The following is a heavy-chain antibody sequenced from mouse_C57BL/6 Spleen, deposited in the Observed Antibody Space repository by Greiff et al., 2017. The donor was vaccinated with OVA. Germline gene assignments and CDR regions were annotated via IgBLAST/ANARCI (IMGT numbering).Heavy chain of an antibody. CDR3: ARDRYYGLDY. CDR1: GYSITSGYY. V-gene: IGHV3-6*01. J-gene: IGHJ2*01. D-gene: IGHD1-1*01. Sequence: EVKLQESGPGLVKPSQSLSLTCSVTGYSITSGYYWNWIRQFPGNKLGWMGYISYDGSNNYNPSLKNRISITRDTSKNQFFLKLNSVTTEDTATYYCARDRYYGLDYWGQGTTLTVSS. CDR2: ISYDGSN.